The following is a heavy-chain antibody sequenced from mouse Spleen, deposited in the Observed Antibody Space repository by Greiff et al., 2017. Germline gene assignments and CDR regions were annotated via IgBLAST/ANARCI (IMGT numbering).Heavy chain of an antibody. CDR2: ISSGGSYT. V-gene: IGHV5-9-1*01. CDR1: GFTFSSYA. D-gene: IGHD2-14*01. Sequence: EVMLVESGGGLVKPGGSLKLSCAASGFTFSSYAMSWVRQTPEKRLEWVATISSGGSYTYYPDSVKGRFTISRDNAKNTLYLQMSSLRSEDTAMYYCARQGVRRDYAMDYWGQGASVTVSS. J-gene: IGHJ4*01. CDR3: ARQGVRRDYAMDY.